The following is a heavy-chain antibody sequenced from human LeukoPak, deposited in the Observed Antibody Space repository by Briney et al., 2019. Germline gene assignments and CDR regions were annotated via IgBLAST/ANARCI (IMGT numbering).Heavy chain of an antibody. CDR3: ARGGNSYGNFDY. CDR2: IYYSGST. D-gene: IGHD5-18*01. V-gene: IGHV4-59*01. Sequence: SETLSLTCTVSGGSISSYYWSWIRQPPGKGLEWIGYIYYSGSTNYNPSLKSRVTISADTSKNQFSLNLSSVTAADTAIYYCARGGNSYGNFDYWGQGTLVTVSS. CDR1: GGSISSYY. J-gene: IGHJ4*02.